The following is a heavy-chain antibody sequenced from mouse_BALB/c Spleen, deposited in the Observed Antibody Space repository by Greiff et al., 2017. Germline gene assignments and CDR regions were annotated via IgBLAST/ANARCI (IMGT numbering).Heavy chain of an antibody. V-gene: IGHV1S81*02. CDR3: ARTRGDAWFAY. Sequence: VQLQQPGAELVKPGASVKLSCKASGYTFTSYWMHWVKQRPGQGLEWIGEINPSNGRTNYNEKFKSKATLTVDKSSSTAYMQLSSLTSEDSAVYYCARTRGDAWFAYWGQGALVTVSA. J-gene: IGHJ3*01. CDR1: GYTFTSYW. CDR2: INPSNGRT.